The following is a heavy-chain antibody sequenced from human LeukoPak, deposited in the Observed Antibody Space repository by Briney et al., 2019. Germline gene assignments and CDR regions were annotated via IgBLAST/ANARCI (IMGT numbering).Heavy chain of an antibody. V-gene: IGHV1-46*01. J-gene: IGHJ6*02. Sequence: ASVKVSCKASGYTFTSYYMHWVRQAPGQGLEWMGIINPSGGSTSYAQEFQGRVTMTRDTSTSTVYMELSSLRSEDTAVYYCVRVGEPMDAYYYYGMDVWGQGTTVTVSS. CDR1: GYTFTSYY. CDR2: INPSGGST. D-gene: IGHD1-14*01. CDR3: VRVGEPMDAYYYYGMDV.